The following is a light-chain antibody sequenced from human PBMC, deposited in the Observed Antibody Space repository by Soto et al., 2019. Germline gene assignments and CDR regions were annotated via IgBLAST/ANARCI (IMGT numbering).Light chain of an antibody. V-gene: IGKV4-1*01. CDR1: QSVLSSSNDKNY. CDR3: QQHYNSPYT. Sequence: DIVVTQSPDSLPVSLGERATINCKSSQSVLSSSNDKNYLAWYRQKPGQPPKLLIYWASTRESGVPDRFSGSGSGTDFTLTITRLQAEDVAVYYCQQHYNSPYTFGQGTKLEIK. J-gene: IGKJ2*01. CDR2: WAS.